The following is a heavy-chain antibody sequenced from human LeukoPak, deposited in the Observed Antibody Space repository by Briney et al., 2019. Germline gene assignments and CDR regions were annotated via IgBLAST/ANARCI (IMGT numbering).Heavy chain of an antibody. J-gene: IGHJ5*02. CDR1: GGSFSGYY. CDR2: INHSGST. D-gene: IGHD2-15*01. V-gene: IGHV4-34*01. Sequence: SETLSLTCAVYGGSFSGYYWSWIRQPPGKGLEWIGEINHSGSTNYNPSLKSRVTISVDTSKNQFSLELSSVTAADTAVNYCARARDIVGVVAATRGNGFDPWGQGTLITVSS. CDR3: ARARDIVGVVAATRGNGFDP.